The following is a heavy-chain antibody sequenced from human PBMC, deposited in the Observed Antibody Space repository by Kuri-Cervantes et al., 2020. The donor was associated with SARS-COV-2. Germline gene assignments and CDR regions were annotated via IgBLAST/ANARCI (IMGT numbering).Heavy chain of an antibody. CDR1: GYTFTGYY. D-gene: IGHD1-26*01. J-gene: IGHJ4*02. CDR3: ARASSGGYYRVGC. CDR2: INPNSGGT. V-gene: IGHV1-2*02. Sequence: ASVPVSCKASGYTFTGYYMHWVRQAPGQGLEWMGWINPNSGGTNYAQKFQGRVTMTRDTSISTAYMELSRLRSDDTAVYYCARASSGGYYRVGCWGQGTLVTVSS.